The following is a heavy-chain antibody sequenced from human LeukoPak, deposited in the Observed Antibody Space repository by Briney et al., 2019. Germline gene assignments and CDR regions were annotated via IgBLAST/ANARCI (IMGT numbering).Heavy chain of an antibody. V-gene: IGHV3-66*01. CDR3: ARDPRAVTRYYYGMDV. CDR2: IYSGGST. J-gene: IGHJ6*02. Sequence: PGGSLRLSCAASGFTVSNNYMSWVRQAPGKGLEWVSVIYSGGSTYYADSVKGRFTISRDNSKNTLYLQMNSLRAEDTAVYYCARDPRAVTRYYYGMDVWGQGTSVTVSS. CDR1: GFTVSNNY. D-gene: IGHD3-16*01.